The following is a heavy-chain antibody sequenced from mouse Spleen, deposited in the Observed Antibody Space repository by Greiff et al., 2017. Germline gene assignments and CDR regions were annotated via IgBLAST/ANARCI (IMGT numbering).Heavy chain of an antibody. J-gene: IGHJ1*01. V-gene: IGHV2-2*01. Sequence: VKLVESGPGLVQPSQSLSITCTVSGFSLTSYGVHWVRQSPGKGLEWLGVIWSGGSTDYNAAFISRLSISKDNSKSQVFFKMNSLQADDTAIYYCARNRIYFDVWGAGTTVTVSS. CDR3: ARNRIYFDV. CDR2: IWSGGST. CDR1: GFSLTSYG.